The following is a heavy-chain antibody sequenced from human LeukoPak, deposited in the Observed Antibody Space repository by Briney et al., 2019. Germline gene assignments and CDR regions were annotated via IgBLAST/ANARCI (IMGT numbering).Heavy chain of an antibody. CDR3: ARDRYYYYYGMDV. CDR1: GGTFSSYA. CDR2: IIPIFGTA. J-gene: IGHJ6*02. V-gene: IGHV1-69*01. Sequence: ASVKVSCKASGGTFSSYAISWVRQAPGQGLEWMGGIIPIFGTANYAQKFQGRVTITADESTSTAYMELSSLRSEDTAVYYCARDRYYYYYGMDVWGQGTMVTVSS.